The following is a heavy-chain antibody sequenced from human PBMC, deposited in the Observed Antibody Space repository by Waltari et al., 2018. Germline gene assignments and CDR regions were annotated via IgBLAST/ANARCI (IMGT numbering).Heavy chain of an antibody. CDR3: TRVVLGTIGMDV. J-gene: IGHJ6*02. D-gene: IGHD2-8*01. Sequence: ELQLVESGGDLVQPGGSLQLSCAASGFTFGASDVHWVRQASGKGLEWVGHIGIKSNSFATAYAASVTGRFTISRDDSRNTAYLQMNSLKTEDTAIYYCTRVVLGTIGMDVWGQGTTVTVS. CDR1: GFTFGASD. CDR2: IGIKSNSFAT. V-gene: IGHV3-73*01.